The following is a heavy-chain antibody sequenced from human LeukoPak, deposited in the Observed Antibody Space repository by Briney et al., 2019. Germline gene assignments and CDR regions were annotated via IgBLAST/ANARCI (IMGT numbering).Heavy chain of an antibody. V-gene: IGHV3-21*01. Sequence: GGSLRLSCAASGFTFSNYIMNWVRQAPGKGLEWVSSISGSSSYIYYADSVKGRFTISRDNSKNTLYLQMKSLRVEDTAVYYCARAGVGAIYYFDYWGQGTLVTVSS. CDR1: GFTFSNYI. D-gene: IGHD1-26*01. J-gene: IGHJ4*02. CDR3: ARAGVGAIYYFDY. CDR2: ISGSSSYI.